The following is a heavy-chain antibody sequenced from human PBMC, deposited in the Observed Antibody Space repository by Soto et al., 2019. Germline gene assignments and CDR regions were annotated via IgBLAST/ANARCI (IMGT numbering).Heavy chain of an antibody. Sequence: SVKVSCKASGGTFSSYAISWVRQAPGQGLEWMGGIIPIFGTANYAQKFQGRVTITADESTSTAYMELSSLRSEDTAVYYCAREGPGEYSRGWGGIDAFDIWGQGTMVTVSS. CDR2: IIPIFGTA. CDR3: AREGPGEYSRGWGGIDAFDI. CDR1: GGTFSSYA. V-gene: IGHV1-69*13. D-gene: IGHD6-19*01. J-gene: IGHJ3*02.